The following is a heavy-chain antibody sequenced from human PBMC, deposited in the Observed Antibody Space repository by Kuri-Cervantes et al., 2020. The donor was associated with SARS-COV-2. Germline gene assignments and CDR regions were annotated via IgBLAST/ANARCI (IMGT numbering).Heavy chain of an antibody. CDR2: IYYSGST. CDR3: ARLTTVTTFDY. V-gene: IGHV4-39*01. J-gene: IGHJ4*02. D-gene: IGHD4-17*01. CDR1: GGSISSSSYY. Sequence: SETLSLTCTVSGGSISSSSYYWGWIRQPPGKGLEWIGSIYYSGSTYYNQSLKSRVTISVDTSKNQFSLKLSSVTAADTAVYYCARLTTVTTFDYWGQGTLVTVSS.